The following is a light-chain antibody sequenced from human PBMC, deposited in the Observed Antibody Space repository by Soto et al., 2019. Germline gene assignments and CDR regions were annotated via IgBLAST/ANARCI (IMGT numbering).Light chain of an antibody. CDR1: SSDVGGYNY. CDR3: SSYAGSNNLRV. CDR2: EVS. J-gene: IGLJ1*01. V-gene: IGLV2-8*01. Sequence: QSVLTQPPSASGSPGQSVTISCTGTSSDVGGYNYVSWYQQHPGKAPKLMIYEVSKRPSGVPDRFSGSNSGNTASLTVSGLQAEDEDDYYCSSYAGSNNLRVFGTGTKVTVL.